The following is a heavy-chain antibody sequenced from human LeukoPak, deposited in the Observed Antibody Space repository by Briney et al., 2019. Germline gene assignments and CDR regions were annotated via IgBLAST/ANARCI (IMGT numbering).Heavy chain of an antibody. CDR2: ISYDGSNK. V-gene: IGHV3-30-3*01. CDR3: ARGHLGRDY. Sequence: GGSLRLSCAASGFTFSSYAMHWVRQAPGKGLEWVAVISYDGSNKYYADSVKGRFTISRDNSKNTLYLQMNSLRAEDTAVYYCARGHLGRDYWGQGTLVTVSS. J-gene: IGHJ4*02. CDR1: GFTFSSYA. D-gene: IGHD1-26*01.